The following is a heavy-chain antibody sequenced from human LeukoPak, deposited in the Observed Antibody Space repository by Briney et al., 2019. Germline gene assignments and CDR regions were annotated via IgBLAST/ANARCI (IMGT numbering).Heavy chain of an antibody. CDR3: AKENDGSVYYFDY. CDR1: GFTFSSYA. J-gene: IGHJ4*02. CDR2: ISGSGAST. Sequence: PGGSLRLSCAASGFTFSSYAMKWVRQAPGEGLEWVSTISGSGASTYYADSVKGRFTISRDNSQNTVYLQMNSLRAEDTAVYYCAKENDGSVYYFDYWGQGTLVTVSS. V-gene: IGHV3-23*01. D-gene: IGHD1-1*01.